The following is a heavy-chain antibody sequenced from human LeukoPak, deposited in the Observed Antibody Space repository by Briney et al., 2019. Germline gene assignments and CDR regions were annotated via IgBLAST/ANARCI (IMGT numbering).Heavy chain of an antibody. CDR1: GFTFSDYY. V-gene: IGHV3-11*01. CDR2: ISSSGSTI. CDR3: ASFRAFSSGYYTD. Sequence: PGGSLRLSCAASGFTFSDYYMSWIRQAPGKGLEWVSYISSSGSTIYYADSVKGRFTISRDNAKNLLYLQMNSLRAEDTAVYYCASFRAFSSGYYTDWGQGTLVTVSS. D-gene: IGHD3-22*01. J-gene: IGHJ4*02.